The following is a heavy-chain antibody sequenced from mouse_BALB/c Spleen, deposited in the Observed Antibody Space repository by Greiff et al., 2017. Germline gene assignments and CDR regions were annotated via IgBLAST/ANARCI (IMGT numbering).Heavy chain of an antibody. Sequence: VQLKESGAELARPGASVKLSCKASGYTFTSYWMQWVKQRPGQGLEWIGAIYPGDGDTRYTQKFKGKATLTADKSSSTAYMQLSSLASEDSAVYYCAREGRPGDYWGQGTTLTVSS. J-gene: IGHJ2*01. D-gene: IGHD2-14*01. CDR3: AREGRPGDY. V-gene: IGHV1-87*01. CDR1: GYTFTSYW. CDR2: IYPGDGDT.